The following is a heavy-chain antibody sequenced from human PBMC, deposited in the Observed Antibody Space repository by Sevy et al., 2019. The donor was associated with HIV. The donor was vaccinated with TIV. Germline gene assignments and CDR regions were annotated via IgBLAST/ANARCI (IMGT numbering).Heavy chain of an antibody. CDR1: GDSMNTYS. Sequence: SETLSLTCTVTGDSMNTYSWAWIRQPPGKSLEWVGYIRYSGRTEYSPSTKSRVTMALDKSKNEVSLRLSSVTAADTAVYYCARRVPGDNWFDPWGQGRLVTVSS. J-gene: IGHJ5*02. CDR2: IRYSGRT. V-gene: IGHV4-59*01. CDR3: ARRVPGDNWFDP.